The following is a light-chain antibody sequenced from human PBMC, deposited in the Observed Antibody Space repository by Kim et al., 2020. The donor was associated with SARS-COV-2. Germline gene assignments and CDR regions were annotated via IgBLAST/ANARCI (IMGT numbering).Light chain of an antibody. J-gene: IGLJ3*02. CDR2: GVT. Sequence: QSALTQPRSVSGSPGQSVTISCTGTSSDVGDQNYVSWYQQHPGKAPKVMIYGVTKRPSGVPDRFSGSKSGDTASLSISGLQADDEADYYCCSYRGTKTWVFGGGTQLTVL. CDR1: SSDVGDQNY. CDR3: CSYRGTKTWV. V-gene: IGLV2-11*01.